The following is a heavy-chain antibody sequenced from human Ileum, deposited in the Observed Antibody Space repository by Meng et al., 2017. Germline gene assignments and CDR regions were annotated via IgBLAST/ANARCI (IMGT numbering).Heavy chain of an antibody. J-gene: IGHJ4*02. Sequence: GGSLRLSCSVSGFTFSLYNMNWVRQAPGKGLEWVASITSSNFIYYGDSVKGRFTISRDDAKNSLYLQMNGLRAEDTAVYYCARVRGLMDYWGQGTLVTVSS. V-gene: IGHV3-69-1*01. CDR2: ITSSNFI. D-gene: IGHD3-16*01. CDR3: ARVRGLMDY. CDR1: GFTFSLYN.